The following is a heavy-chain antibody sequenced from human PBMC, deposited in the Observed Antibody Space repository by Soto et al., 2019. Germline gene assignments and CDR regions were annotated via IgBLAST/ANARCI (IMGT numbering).Heavy chain of an antibody. CDR3: ARNSFMPVRGYYYYYGMDV. D-gene: IGHD3-10*01. Sequence: ASVKVSCKASGGTFSTYAISWVRQAPGQGLEWMGGIIPLFGTTNYSQEFQGRVTITADKFTNAAFMELSSLRFEDTAMYFCARNSFMPVRGYYYYYGMDVWGQGTTVTVSS. J-gene: IGHJ6*02. V-gene: IGHV1-69*06. CDR1: GGTFSTYA. CDR2: IIPLFGTT.